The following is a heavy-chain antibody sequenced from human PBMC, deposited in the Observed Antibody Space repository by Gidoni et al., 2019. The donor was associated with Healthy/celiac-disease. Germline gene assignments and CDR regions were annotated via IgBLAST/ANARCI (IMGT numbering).Heavy chain of an antibody. Sequence: QLQLQESGPGLVKPSETLSLTCTVSGGSISSSSYYWGWIRQPPGKGLEWIGGIYYSGSTYYNPSLKSRVTISVDTSKNQFSLKLSSVTAADTAVYYCARRSVLRYVDYWGQGTLVTVSS. CDR3: ARRSVLRYVDY. D-gene: IGHD3-10*01. CDR1: GGSISSSSYY. J-gene: IGHJ4*02. CDR2: IYYSGST. V-gene: IGHV4-39*01.